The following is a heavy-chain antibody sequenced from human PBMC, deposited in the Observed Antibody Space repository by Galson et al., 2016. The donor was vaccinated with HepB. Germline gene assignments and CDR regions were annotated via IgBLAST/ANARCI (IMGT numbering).Heavy chain of an antibody. J-gene: IGHJ4*02. Sequence: SLRLSCAASGFTFSGYEMRWVRQAPGKGLEYVSGISRDGGSTYYGDSVKGRFTMSRDNSKNTLYLQMGSLRVEDMAMYYCARLSGGSKYADYWGQGTLVTVSS. CDR1: GFTFSGYE. CDR2: ISRDGGST. V-gene: IGHV3-64*02. D-gene: IGHD1-26*01. CDR3: ARLSGGSKYADY.